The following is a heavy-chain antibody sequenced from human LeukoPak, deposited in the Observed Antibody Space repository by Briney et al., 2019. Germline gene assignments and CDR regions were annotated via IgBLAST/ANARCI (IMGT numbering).Heavy chain of an antibody. CDR2: INHSGST. CDR3: ARVVAATPDKGP. Sequence: TSSETLSLTCTVSGGSISSYYWSWIRQPPGKGLEWIGEINHSGSTNYNPSLKSRVTISVDTSKNQFSLKLSSVTAADTAVYYCARVVAATPDKGPWGQGTLVTVSS. CDR1: GGSISSYY. D-gene: IGHD2-15*01. J-gene: IGHJ5*02. V-gene: IGHV4-34*01.